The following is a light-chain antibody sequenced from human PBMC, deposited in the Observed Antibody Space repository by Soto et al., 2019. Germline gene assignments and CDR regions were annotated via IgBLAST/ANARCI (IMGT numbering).Light chain of an antibody. CDR3: QQSYSTPA. V-gene: IGKV1-39*01. CDR2: AAS. CDR1: QSISSY. Sequence: IQMTQSPSSLSASVGDRVTITCRASQSISSYLNWYQQKPGKAPKLLIYAASSLQSGVPSRFSGSGSGTDFTLTFSSLQPEDFETYYCQQSYSTPAFGPGTKVDIK. J-gene: IGKJ3*01.